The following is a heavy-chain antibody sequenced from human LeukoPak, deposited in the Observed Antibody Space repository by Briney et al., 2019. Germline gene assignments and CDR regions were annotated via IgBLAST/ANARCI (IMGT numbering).Heavy chain of an antibody. CDR1: GGSLSSGSYY. CDR3: ARGLNWGFNWFDP. D-gene: IGHD7-27*01. V-gene: IGHV4-61*02. J-gene: IGHJ5*02. Sequence: SETLSLTCAVSGGSLSSGSYYWSWIRQPAGKGLEWIGRIYTSGSTNYNPSLKSRVTISVDTSKNQFSLKLSSVAAADTAVYYCARGLNWGFNWFDPWGQGTLVTVSS. CDR2: IYTSGST.